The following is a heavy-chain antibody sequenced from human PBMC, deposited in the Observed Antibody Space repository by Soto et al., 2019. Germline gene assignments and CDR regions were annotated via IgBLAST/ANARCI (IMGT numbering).Heavy chain of an antibody. V-gene: IGHV1-69*12. CDR1: GGTFSSYA. D-gene: IGHD3-22*01. Sequence: QVQLVQSGAEVKKPGSSVKVSCKASGGTFSSYAISWVRQAPGQGLEWMGGIIPIFGTANYAQKFQGRVTITADEFTSTAYMELSSLRSEDTAVYYCARDRPGDYYDSSGYRFDIWGQGTMVTVSS. CDR2: IIPIFGTA. J-gene: IGHJ3*02. CDR3: ARDRPGDYYDSSGYRFDI.